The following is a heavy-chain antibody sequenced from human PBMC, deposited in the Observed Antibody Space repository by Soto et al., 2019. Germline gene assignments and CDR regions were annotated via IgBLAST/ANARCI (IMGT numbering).Heavy chain of an antibody. CDR2: SNSDGSST. CDR1: GFTFSSYW. J-gene: IGHJ6*02. V-gene: IGHV3-74*01. D-gene: IGHD3-22*01. Sequence: EVQLVESGGGLVQPGGSLRLSCAASGFTFSSYWMHWVRQAPGKGLVWVSRSNSDGSSTSYADSVKGRFTISRDNAKNTLYLQMNSLRAEDTAVYYCAIDRVTMIVVNGMDVWGQGTTVTVSS. CDR3: AIDRVTMIVVNGMDV.